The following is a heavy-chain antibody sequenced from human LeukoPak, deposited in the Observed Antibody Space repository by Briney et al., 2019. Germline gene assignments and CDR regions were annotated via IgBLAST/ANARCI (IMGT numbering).Heavy chain of an antibody. CDR1: GFSFSKYG. V-gene: IGHV3-33*01. CDR3: ARSIEKDYHGSGTYYMNNWFEL. Sequence: PGTSLRLSCAPSGFSFSKYGMHWVRQAPGKGLEWVAVIWYDGSNKYYADSVKGRFTISRDNSKNALFLQMNSLRAEDTAVYYCARSIEKDYHGSGTYYMNNWFELWGQGTLVTVFS. CDR2: IWYDGSNK. J-gene: IGHJ5*02. D-gene: IGHD3-10*01.